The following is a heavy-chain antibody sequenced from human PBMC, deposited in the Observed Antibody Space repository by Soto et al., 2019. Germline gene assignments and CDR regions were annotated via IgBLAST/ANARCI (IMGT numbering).Heavy chain of an antibody. Sequence: QLQLQESGPGLVKPSETLSLTCTVSGGSISSSNDYWRWIRQPPGKGLEWIGGIYSSGSTSHNPSHKSRVTMSVDTSKNQFSLKLTSVTAADTAVYYCASGSHASGSLWGQGTLSPSSQ. CDR1: GGSISSSNDY. D-gene: IGHD3-10*01. CDR3: ASGSHASGSL. CDR2: IYSSGST. V-gene: IGHV4-39*01. J-gene: IGHJ4*02.